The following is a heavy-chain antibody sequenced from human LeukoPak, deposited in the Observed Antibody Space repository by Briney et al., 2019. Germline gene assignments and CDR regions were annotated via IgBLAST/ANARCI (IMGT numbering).Heavy chain of an antibody. D-gene: IGHD2-2*01. CDR2: IIPIFGTA. Sequence: ASVNVSCMHSVGTFSSYSRSWVRQAPGEGVEWMGGIIPIFGTANYAQKFQCRVTITTDEFTSTAYMELSSLRSEDTAVYYCARVVVPAAIDYYYDYIDVWGKGTTVTVSS. CDR3: ARVVVPAAIDYYYDYIDV. CDR1: VGTFSSYS. J-gene: IGHJ6*03. V-gene: IGHV1-69*05.